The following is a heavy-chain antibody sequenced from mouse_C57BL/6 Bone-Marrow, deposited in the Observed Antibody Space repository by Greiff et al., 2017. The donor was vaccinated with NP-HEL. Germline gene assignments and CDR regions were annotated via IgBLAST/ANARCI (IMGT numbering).Heavy chain of an antibody. CDR1: GYSIISGYY. CDR3: AREGGYYGSPFAY. V-gene: IGHV3-6*01. J-gene: IGHJ3*01. Sequence: EVQVVESGPGLVKSEKRRARTGGVTGYSIISGYYWNWIRQFPGNKLERLSYIIYDGSNNYNPSLKNRISITRDISKNQFFLKLTSVTTEDTATYYCAREGGYYGSPFAYWGQGTLVTVSA. CDR2: IIYDGSN. D-gene: IGHD1-1*01.